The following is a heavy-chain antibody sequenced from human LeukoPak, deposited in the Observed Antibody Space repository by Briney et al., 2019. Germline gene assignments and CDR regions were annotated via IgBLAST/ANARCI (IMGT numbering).Heavy chain of an antibody. V-gene: IGHV1-46*01. Sequence: EASVKVSCKASGYTFTSYYMHWVRQAPGQGLEWMGIINPSGGSTSYAQKFQGRVTMTRDMSTSTVYMELSSLRSEDTAVYYCARDSYYDFRSGYYGLDYWGQGTLVTVSS. J-gene: IGHJ4*02. CDR2: INPSGGST. CDR1: GYTFTSYY. CDR3: ARDSYYDFRSGYYGLDY. D-gene: IGHD3-3*01.